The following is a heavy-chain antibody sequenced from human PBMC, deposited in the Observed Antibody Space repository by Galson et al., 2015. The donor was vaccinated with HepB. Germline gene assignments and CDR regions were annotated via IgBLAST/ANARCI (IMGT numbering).Heavy chain of an antibody. V-gene: IGHV3-30*18. CDR2: ISYDGSNK. CDR3: AKDRRYSYGFPYFDY. CDR1: EFTFSSYG. D-gene: IGHD5-18*01. Sequence: SLRLSCAASEFTFSSYGMHWVRQAPGKGLEWVAVISYDGSNKYYADSVKGRFTISRDNSKNTLYLQMNSLRAEDTAVYYCAKDRRYSYGFPYFDYWGQGTLVTVSS. J-gene: IGHJ4*02.